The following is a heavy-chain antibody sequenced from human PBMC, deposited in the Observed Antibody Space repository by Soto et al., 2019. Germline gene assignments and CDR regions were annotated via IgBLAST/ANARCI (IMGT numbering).Heavy chain of an antibody. CDR2: IIPIFRAA. V-gene: IGHV1-69*12. CDR3: ARGAWVLIELHNSYYGMDV. Sequence: QVQLVQSGAEVKKPGSSVKVSCKASGGTFSSSAISWVRQAPGQGLEWMGGIIPIFRAADYAQRFQGRVTITADEATSTAYMELSSLRSEDTAVYCCARGAWVLIELHNSYYGMDVWGQGTTVTVSS. J-gene: IGHJ6*02. D-gene: IGHD1-1*01. CDR1: GGTFSSSA.